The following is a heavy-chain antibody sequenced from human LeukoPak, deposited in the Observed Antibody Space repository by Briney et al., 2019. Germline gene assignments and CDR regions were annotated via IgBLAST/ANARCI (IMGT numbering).Heavy chain of an antibody. V-gene: IGHV1-46*01. CDR3: ARSRGEGSSVSPFDY. CDR2: INPSGGST. J-gene: IGHJ4*02. Sequence: ASVNVSCKASGYTFTSYYMHWVRQAPGQGLEWMGIINPSGGSTSYAQKFQGRVTMTRDTSTSTVYMELSSLRSEDTAVYYCARSRGEGSSVSPFDYWGQGTLVTVSS. CDR1: GYTFTSYY. D-gene: IGHD3-10*01.